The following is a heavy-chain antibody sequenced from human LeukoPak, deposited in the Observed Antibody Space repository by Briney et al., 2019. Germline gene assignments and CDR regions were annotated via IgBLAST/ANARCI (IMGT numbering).Heavy chain of an antibody. Sequence: ASVKVSCTASGYTFTDYYMHWVRQAPGQGLEWMGWINPNSGGTKYAQKFQGWVTMTRDTSISTAYMELSRLRSDDTAVYYCARGGPYYDYVWGSYRSATFDYWGQGTLVTVSS. CDR1: GYTFTDYY. CDR2: INPNSGGT. V-gene: IGHV1-2*04. J-gene: IGHJ4*02. CDR3: ARGGPYYDYVWGSYRSATFDY. D-gene: IGHD3-16*02.